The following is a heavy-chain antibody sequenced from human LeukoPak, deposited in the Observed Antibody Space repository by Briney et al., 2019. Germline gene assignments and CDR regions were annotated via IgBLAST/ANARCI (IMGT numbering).Heavy chain of an antibody. J-gene: IGHJ5*02. CDR1: GGSISSHY. D-gene: IGHD6-6*01. CDR3: ARGWAAPQHNWFDP. Sequence: SETLSLTCTVSGGSISSHYWSWIRQPPGKGLEWIGYIYYSGSTNYNPSLKSRVTISVDTSKNQFSLKLSSVTAADTAVYYCARGWAAPQHNWFDPWGQGTLVTVSS. V-gene: IGHV4-59*11. CDR2: IYYSGST.